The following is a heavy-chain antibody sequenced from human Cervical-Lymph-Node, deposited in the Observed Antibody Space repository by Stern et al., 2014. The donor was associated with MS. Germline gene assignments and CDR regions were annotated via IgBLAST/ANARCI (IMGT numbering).Heavy chain of an antibody. CDR2: IWYDGSNK. Sequence: VQLVESGGGVVQAGRSLRLSCAASGFTFSSYGIHWVRQAPGKGLEWVAVIWYDGSNKYYADSVKGRFTISRDNSKNTLYLQMNSLRAEDTAVYYCARDGWDGYTTWGFDYWGQGTLVTVSS. CDR3: ARDGWDGYTTWGFDY. D-gene: IGHD5-24*01. J-gene: IGHJ4*02. CDR1: GFTFSSYG. V-gene: IGHV3-33*01.